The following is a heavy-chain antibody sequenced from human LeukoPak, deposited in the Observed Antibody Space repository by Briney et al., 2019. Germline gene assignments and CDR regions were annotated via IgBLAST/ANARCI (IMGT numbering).Heavy chain of an antibody. CDR2: IIPIFGTA. Sequence: LGASVKVSCKASRGTFSSYAISWVRQAPGQGLEWMGGIIPIFGTANYAQKFQGRVTITADESTSTVYMELSSLRSEDTAVYYCARDNSVEDTAWWFDPWGQGTLVTVSS. V-gene: IGHV1-69*13. CDR3: ARDNSVEDTAWWFDP. J-gene: IGHJ5*02. CDR1: RGTFSSYA. D-gene: IGHD4-23*01.